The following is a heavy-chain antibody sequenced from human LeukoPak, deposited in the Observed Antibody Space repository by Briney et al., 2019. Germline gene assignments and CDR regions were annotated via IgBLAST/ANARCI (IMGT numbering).Heavy chain of an antibody. V-gene: IGHV4-39*07. D-gene: IGHD1-26*01. J-gene: IGHJ4*02. Sequence: SETLSLTCTVPGGSISSSTYYWGWIRQPPGKGLEWIGSVYYGGTTYYSPSLKSRVTISIDTSNNQFSLRLSSVTAADTAVFFCARVERYSGSFDTWGQGSLVTVSS. CDR3: ARVERYSGSFDT. CDR1: GGSISSSTYY. CDR2: VYYGGTT.